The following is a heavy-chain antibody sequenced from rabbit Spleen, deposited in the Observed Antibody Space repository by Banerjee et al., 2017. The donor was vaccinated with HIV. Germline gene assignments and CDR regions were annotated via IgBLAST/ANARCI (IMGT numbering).Heavy chain of an antibody. CDR3: ARSTLVMVAMVMLPGHFNL. D-gene: IGHD6-1*01. Sequence: EESGGGLVQPEGSLTLTCKASGFSLSDSHWICWVRQAPRKGLEWIACIYGGSSGDIYYANWAKGRFTISKPSSTTVTLQMTSLTVADTATYFCARSTLVMVAMVMLPGHFNLWGQGTLVTVS. CDR2: IYGGSSGDI. CDR1: GFSLSDSHW. V-gene: IGHV1S45*01. J-gene: IGHJ4*01.